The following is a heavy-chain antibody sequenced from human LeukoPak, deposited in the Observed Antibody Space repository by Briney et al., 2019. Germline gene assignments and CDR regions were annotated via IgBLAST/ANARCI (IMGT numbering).Heavy chain of an antibody. CDR2: ISAYSGNT. V-gene: IGHV1-18*01. Sequence: GASVKVSCKASGYTFTSYGISWVRQAPGQGLEWMGWISAYSGNTNYAQKLQGRVTMPTDTSTSTAYMELRSLRSDDTAVYYCARGRYSYDSSGYLDYWGQGTLVTVSS. J-gene: IGHJ4*02. CDR3: ARGRYSYDSSGYLDY. CDR1: GYTFTSYG. D-gene: IGHD3-22*01.